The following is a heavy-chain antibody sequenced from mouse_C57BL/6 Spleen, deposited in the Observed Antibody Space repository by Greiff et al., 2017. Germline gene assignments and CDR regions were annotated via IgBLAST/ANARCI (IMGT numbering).Heavy chain of an antibody. V-gene: IGHV1-15*01. J-gene: IGHJ4*01. CDR3: TRGGFPNYYAMDD. CDR2: IDPETGGT. CDR1: GYTFTDYE. Sequence: QVQLQQSGAELVRPGASVTLSCKASGYTFTDYEMHWVKQTPVHGLEWIGAIDPETGGTAYNQKFKGKAILTADKSSSTAYMELRSLTSEDSAVYYCTRGGFPNYYAMDDWGQGTSVTVSS.